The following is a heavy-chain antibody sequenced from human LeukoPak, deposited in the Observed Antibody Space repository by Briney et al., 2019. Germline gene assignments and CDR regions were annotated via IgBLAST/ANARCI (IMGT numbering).Heavy chain of an antibody. V-gene: IGHV1-8*01. D-gene: IGHD6-6*01. J-gene: IGHJ4*02. CDR3: ARAMSIAARLQTIFDY. CDR2: MNPNSGNT. Sequence: ASVKVSCKASGYTFTSYEINWVRQATGQGLEWMGWMNPNSGNTGYEQKFQGRVTITRNTSISTAYMELSSLRSEDTAVYYCARAMSIAARLQTIFDYWGQGTLVTVSS. CDR1: GYTFTSYE.